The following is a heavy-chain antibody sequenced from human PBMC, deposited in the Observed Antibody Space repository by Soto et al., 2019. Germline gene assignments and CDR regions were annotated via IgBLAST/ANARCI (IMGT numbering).Heavy chain of an antibody. CDR1: GYTFTSYG. J-gene: IGHJ5*02. Sequence: ASVKVSCKASGYTFTSYGISWVRQAPGQGLEWMGWISAYNGNTNYAQKLQGRVTMTTDTSTSTAYMELRSLRSDDTAVYYCARVAHESHFWSGYYLFRFDPWGQGTLVTVSS. CDR2: ISAYNGNT. D-gene: IGHD3-3*01. CDR3: ARVAHESHFWSGYYLFRFDP. V-gene: IGHV1-18*01.